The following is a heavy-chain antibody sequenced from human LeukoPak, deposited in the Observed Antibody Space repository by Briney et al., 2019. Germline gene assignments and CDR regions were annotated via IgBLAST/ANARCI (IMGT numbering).Heavy chain of an antibody. CDR3: ARFPGRALRGVIIKVYGMDV. D-gene: IGHD3-10*01. Sequence: PSETLSLTCADYGGSFSGYYWSWIRQPPGKGLEWIGEINHSGSTNYNPSLKSRVTISVDTSKNQFSLKLSSVTAADTAVYYCARFPGRALRGVIIKVYGMDVWGQGTTVTVSS. CDR2: INHSGST. CDR1: GGSFSGYY. V-gene: IGHV4-34*01. J-gene: IGHJ6*02.